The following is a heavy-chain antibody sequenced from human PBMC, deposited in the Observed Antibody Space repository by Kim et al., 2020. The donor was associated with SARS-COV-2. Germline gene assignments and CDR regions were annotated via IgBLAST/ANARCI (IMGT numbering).Heavy chain of an antibody. Sequence: GGSLRLSCAVSGIPFSNAWFNWVRQAPGKGLEWVARIKIKSDGGSLALAAPVKVCFAISSADSTFTLYLLMNSLRTDASAVYYCATVSMRWGQGTLVTVS. CDR3: ATVSMR. CDR2: IKIKSDGGSL. D-gene: IGHD2-2*01. J-gene: IGHJ1*01. CDR1: GIPFSNAW. V-gene: IGHV3-15*01.